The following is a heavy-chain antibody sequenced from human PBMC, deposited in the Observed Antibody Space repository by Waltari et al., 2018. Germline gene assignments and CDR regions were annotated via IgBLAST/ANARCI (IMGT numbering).Heavy chain of an antibody. Sequence: QVQLQESGPGLVKPSETLSLTCTVSGGSISSHYWSWIRQPPGKGLEWIGYIYYRGSTNYNPSLKSRVTISVDTSKNQFSLKLSSVTAADTAVYYCARDSMVQGASDYWGQGTLVTVSS. CDR2: IYYRGST. CDR1: GGSISSHY. V-gene: IGHV4-59*11. CDR3: ARDSMVQGASDY. J-gene: IGHJ4*02. D-gene: IGHD3-10*01.